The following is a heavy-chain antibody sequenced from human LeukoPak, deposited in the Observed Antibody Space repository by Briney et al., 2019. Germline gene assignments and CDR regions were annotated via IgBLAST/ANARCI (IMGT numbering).Heavy chain of an antibody. J-gene: IGHJ6*02. CDR3: ARAMTYYYGSGSYKPRSDYGMDV. V-gene: IGHV3-21*01. D-gene: IGHD3-10*01. CDR1: GFTFSSYG. Sequence: PGGSLRLSCAASGFTFSSYGMHWVRQAPGKGLEWVSSISSSSSYIYYADSVEGRFTISRDNAKNSLYLQMNSLRAEDTAVYYCARAMTYYYGSGSYKPRSDYGMDVWGQGTTVTVSS. CDR2: ISSSSSYI.